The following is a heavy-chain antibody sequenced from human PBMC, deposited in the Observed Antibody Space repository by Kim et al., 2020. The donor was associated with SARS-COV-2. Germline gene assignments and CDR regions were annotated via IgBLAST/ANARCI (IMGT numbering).Heavy chain of an antibody. CDR3: ARVSNYDFWSGYSAAFDI. Sequence: GGSLRLSCAASGFTFSSYSMNWVRQAPGKGLEWVSYISSSSSTIYYADSVKGRFTISRDNAKNSLYLQMNSLRDEDTAVYYCARVSNYDFWSGYSAAFDIWRQGTMVTVAS. CDR2: ISSSSSTI. J-gene: IGHJ3*02. V-gene: IGHV3-48*02. CDR1: GFTFSSYS. D-gene: IGHD3-3*01.